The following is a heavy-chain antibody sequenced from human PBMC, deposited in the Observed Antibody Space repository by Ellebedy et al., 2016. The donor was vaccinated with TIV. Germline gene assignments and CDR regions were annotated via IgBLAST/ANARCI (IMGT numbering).Heavy chain of an antibody. D-gene: IGHD3-22*01. CDR2: IRSKTYGGTT. J-gene: IGHJ4*02. Sequence: GESLKISXTASGFTFGDYTVSWFRQAPGKGLEWVGFIRSKTYGGTTEYAASVEGRFTISRDDSKDTLYLEMSSLKTEDTAVYYCVATFHSDSSGRYWGQGTLVTVSS. CDR1: GFTFGDYT. V-gene: IGHV3-49*03. CDR3: VATFHSDSSGRY.